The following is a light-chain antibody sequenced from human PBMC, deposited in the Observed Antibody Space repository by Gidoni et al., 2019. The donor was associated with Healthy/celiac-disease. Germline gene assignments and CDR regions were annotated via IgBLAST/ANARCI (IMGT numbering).Light chain of an antibody. J-gene: IGLJ2*01. V-gene: IGLV3-21*04. CDR2: YDS. Sequence: SYVLTQPPSVSEAPGKQAIITCGGHNIGGKKVPWYQQKPGQAPVLVIYYDSERPSGIPERFSGSNAGNTATLTISWVEAGDEADYYCQVLDTTSDHVVFGGWTTLTVL. CDR1: NIGGKK. CDR3: QVLDTTSDHVV.